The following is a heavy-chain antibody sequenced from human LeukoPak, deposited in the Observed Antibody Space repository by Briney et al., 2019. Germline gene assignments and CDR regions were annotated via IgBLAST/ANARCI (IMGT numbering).Heavy chain of an antibody. J-gene: IGHJ4*02. CDR2: IYYSGST. V-gene: IGHV4-59*08. CDR1: GVSISSYY. D-gene: IGHD3-22*01. Sequence: SETLSLTCTVSGVSISSYYWSWIRQPPGKGLEWIGTIYYSGSTKYNPSLKSRVTISVDTSKNHFSLKLSSVTAADTAVYYCARHGNYYDSSGYNYYFDNWYQGTLGTVSS. CDR3: ARHGNYYDSSGYNYYFDN.